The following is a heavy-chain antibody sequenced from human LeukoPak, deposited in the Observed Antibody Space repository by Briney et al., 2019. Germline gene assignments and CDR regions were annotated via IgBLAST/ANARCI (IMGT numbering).Heavy chain of an antibody. V-gene: IGHV3-53*01. CDR1: EFIVSINY. CDR2: IYSRGDT. Sequence: GGSLRLSCAASEFIVSINYMTWVRQAPGKGLEWVSLIYSRGDTKYADSVKGRFTISRDDSKNTLYLQMNSLRAEDTAVYYCARRAGAYSHPYDYWGQGTLVTVSS. D-gene: IGHD4/OR15-4a*01. J-gene: IGHJ4*02. CDR3: ARRAGAYSHPYDY.